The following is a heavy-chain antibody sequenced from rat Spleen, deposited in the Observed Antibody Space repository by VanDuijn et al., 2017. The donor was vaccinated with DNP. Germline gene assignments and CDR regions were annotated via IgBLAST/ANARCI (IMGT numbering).Heavy chain of an antibody. J-gene: IGHJ3*01. CDR2: ISSSGGNT. D-gene: IGHD1-2*01. CDR1: GFTFSYYW. V-gene: IGHV5-31*01. CDR3: ARSTITAISNWFLY. Sequence: EVQLVESGGGLVQPGRSLKLSCAASGFTFSYYWMTWIRQVPGKGLDWVASISSSGGNTYYPDSVKGRFTISRDNAKNTLYLHMNSLRSEDTATYYCARSTITAISNWFLYWGQGTLVTVSS.